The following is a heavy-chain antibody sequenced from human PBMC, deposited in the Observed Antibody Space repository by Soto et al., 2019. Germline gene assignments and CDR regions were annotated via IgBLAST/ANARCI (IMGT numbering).Heavy chain of an antibody. V-gene: IGHV4-34*01. D-gene: IGHD3-9*01. Sequence: PSETLSLTCAVYGGSFSGFYWNWIRQPPGKGLEWIGEINHSGSTKYNPSLKRRVTISADMSKNQFTLRLTSVTAADTAVYYCAVYDILIADEIDWFDPWGQGTLVTVSS. CDR2: INHSGST. CDR1: GGSFSGFY. J-gene: IGHJ5*02. CDR3: AVYDILIADEIDWFDP.